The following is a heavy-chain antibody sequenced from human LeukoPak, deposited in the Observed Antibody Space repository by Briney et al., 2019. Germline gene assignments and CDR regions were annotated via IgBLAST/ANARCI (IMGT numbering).Heavy chain of an antibody. CDR2: IYYSGST. CDR1: GGSISSYY. J-gene: IGHJ6*03. V-gene: IGHV4-59*01. Sequence: SETLSLTCTVSGGSISSYYWSWIRQPPGKGLEWIGYIYYSGSTNYNPSLKSRVTISVDTSKNQFSLKLSSVTAADTAVYYCARAAKSSYYYHMDVWGKGTTVTVSS. D-gene: IGHD6-25*01. CDR3: ARAAKSSYYYHMDV.